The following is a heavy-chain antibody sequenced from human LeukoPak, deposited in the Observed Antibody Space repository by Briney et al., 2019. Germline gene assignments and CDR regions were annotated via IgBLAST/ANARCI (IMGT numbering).Heavy chain of an antibody. CDR1: GYSFITHW. V-gene: IGHV5-51*01. J-gene: IGHJ3*01. D-gene: IGHD1-1*01. CDR3: ALRSGNDDADYF. Sequence: GASLQIPCKGSGYSFITHWIGWVRQLPGKGLEWMGIIYPSDSDTRYSPSFQGQVTISADKSISTTYLQWSSLKASDTAMYYCALRSGNDDADYFWGQGTLVTVSS. CDR2: IYPSDSDT.